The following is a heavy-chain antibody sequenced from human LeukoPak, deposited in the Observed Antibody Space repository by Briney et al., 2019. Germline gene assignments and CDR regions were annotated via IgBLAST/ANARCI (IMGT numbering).Heavy chain of an antibody. D-gene: IGHD6-13*01. J-gene: IGHJ5*02. CDR2: IWYDGSNK. Sequence: GGSLRLSCAASGFTFSNDGMHWVRQAPGKGLEWVAVIWYDGSNKYYADSVKGRFTISRDDSKNTLFLQMGSLRVEDTGVYYCVREQSTAGTRMESWGQGTLVTVSS. V-gene: IGHV3-33*01. CDR3: VREQSTAGTRMES. CDR1: GFTFSNDG.